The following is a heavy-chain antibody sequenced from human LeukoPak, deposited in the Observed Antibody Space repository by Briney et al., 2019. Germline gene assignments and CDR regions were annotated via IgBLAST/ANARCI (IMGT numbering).Heavy chain of an antibody. CDR2: ISGSGSGT. CDR3: ARGNYYYYYMDV. CDR1: GFTFSTYA. Sequence: PGGSLRLSCAASGFTFSTYAMTWVRQAPGQGLEWVSSISGSGSGTYYADSVKGRFTISRDNAKNSLYLQMNSLRAEDTAVYYCARGNYYYYYMDVWGKGTTVTISS. J-gene: IGHJ6*03. V-gene: IGHV3-23*01.